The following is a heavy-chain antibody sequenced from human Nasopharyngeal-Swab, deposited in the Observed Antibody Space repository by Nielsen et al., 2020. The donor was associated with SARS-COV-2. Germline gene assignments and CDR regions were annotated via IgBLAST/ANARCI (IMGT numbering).Heavy chain of an antibody. CDR3: ARHRYSSSWSWYFDY. CDR1: GGSISSSSYY. Sequence: SETLSLTCTVSGGSISSSSYYWGWIRQPPGKGLEWIGSIYYSGSTYYNPSLKSRVTISADTSKNQFSLKLSSVTAADTAVYYCARHRYSSSWSWYFDYWGQGTLVTVSS. J-gene: IGHJ4*02. CDR2: IYYSGST. D-gene: IGHD6-13*01. V-gene: IGHV4-39*01.